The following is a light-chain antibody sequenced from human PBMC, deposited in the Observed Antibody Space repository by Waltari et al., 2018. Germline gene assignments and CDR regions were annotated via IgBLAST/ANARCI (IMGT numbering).Light chain of an antibody. CDR3: QQRRNWPRT. CDR1: HSVNWY. Sequence: EIVLTQSPATLSLSPGERATISCRASHSVNWYLAWYQQRPGQAPRLLIYDASNRATGIPARFSGSGSETDFALTISSLEPEDSAVYYCQQRRNWPRTFGGGTKVEIK. J-gene: IGKJ4*01. CDR2: DAS. V-gene: IGKV3-11*01.